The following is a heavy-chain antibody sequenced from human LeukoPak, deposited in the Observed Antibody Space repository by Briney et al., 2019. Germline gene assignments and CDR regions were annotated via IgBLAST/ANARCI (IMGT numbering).Heavy chain of an antibody. CDR2: ISSSGSTI. CDR3: ARDGTPIHSSGWVYMDV. D-gene: IGHD6-25*01. V-gene: IGHV3-48*03. Sequence: GGSLRLSCAASGFTFSSYEMNWVRQAPGKGLEWVSYISSSGSTIYYADSVKGRFTISRDNAKNSLYLQMNSLRAEDTAVYYCARDGTPIHSSGWVYMDVWGKGTTVTISS. CDR1: GFTFSSYE. J-gene: IGHJ6*04.